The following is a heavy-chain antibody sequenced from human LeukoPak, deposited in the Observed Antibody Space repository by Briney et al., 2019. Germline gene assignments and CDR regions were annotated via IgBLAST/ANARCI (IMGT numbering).Heavy chain of an antibody. D-gene: IGHD6-19*01. Sequence: GGSLRLSCVASGFTFSSYAMNWVRQAPGKGLEWVSTIYGNGETTYYTDSVRGRFTISRDNSKNTQDLQMDSLRAEDTAVYYCAKDGLSSGWFIDSWGQGILVTVST. CDR1: GFTFSSYA. CDR3: AKDGLSSGWFIDS. J-gene: IGHJ4*02. CDR2: IYGNGETT. V-gene: IGHV3-23*01.